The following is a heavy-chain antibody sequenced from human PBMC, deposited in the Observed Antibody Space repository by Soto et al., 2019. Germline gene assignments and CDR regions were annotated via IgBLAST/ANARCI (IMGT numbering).Heavy chain of an antibody. CDR1: GFTFSSFW. CDR3: ARDRDGYSSGWYVY. V-gene: IGHV3-74*01. D-gene: IGHD6-19*01. J-gene: IGHJ4*02. Sequence: GGSLRLSCAASGFTFSSFWMHWVRQAPGKGLVWVSRIKSDGSSTSYADSVKGRFTISRDNAKSTLFLQMNSLRAEDTAVYYCARDRDGYSSGWYVYWGQGTPVTVSS. CDR2: IKSDGSST.